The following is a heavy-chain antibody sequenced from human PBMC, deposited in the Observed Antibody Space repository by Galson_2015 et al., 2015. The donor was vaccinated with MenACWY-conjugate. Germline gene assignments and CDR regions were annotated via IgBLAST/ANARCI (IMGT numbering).Heavy chain of an antibody. Sequence: SLRLSCAASGFTFSSYWMHWVRHAPGKGLVWVSRINTDESLTTYADSVKGRFTISRDNAKNTLYLQMNSLRAEDTAVYYCAREWRNYWYFDLWGRGTLVSVSS. J-gene: IGHJ2*01. CDR1: GFTFSSYW. CDR2: INTDESLT. CDR3: AREWRNYWYFDL. V-gene: IGHV3-74*03. D-gene: IGHD3-3*01.